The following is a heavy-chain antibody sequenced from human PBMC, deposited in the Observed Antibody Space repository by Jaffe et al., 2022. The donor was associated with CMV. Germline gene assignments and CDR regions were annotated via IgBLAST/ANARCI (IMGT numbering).Heavy chain of an antibody. CDR2: IDPSDSYT. J-gene: IGHJ4*02. Sequence: EVQLVQSGAEVKKPGESLRISCKGSGYSFTSYWISWVRQMPGKGLEWMGRIDPSDSYTNYSPSFQGHVTISADKSISTAYLQWSSLKASDTAMYYCARHVPNYDFWSGYSPRFDYWGQGTLVTVSS. V-gene: IGHV5-10-1*03. CDR3: ARHVPNYDFWSGYSPRFDY. D-gene: IGHD3-3*01. CDR1: GYSFTSYW.